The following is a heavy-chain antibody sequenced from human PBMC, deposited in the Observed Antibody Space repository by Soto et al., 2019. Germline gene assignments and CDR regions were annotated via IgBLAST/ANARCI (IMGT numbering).Heavy chain of an antibody. CDR1: GGSISSYY. J-gene: IGHJ3*02. CDR3: ARDTVTTSDDAFDI. CDR2: VYYSGST. Sequence: QVQLQESGPGLVKPSETLSLTCTVSGGSISSYYWTWIRQPPGKRLEWIGYVYYSGSTNYNPPLKSRVTRSVDMSKNQFSLKLSSVTAADTAVYSCARDTVTTSDDAFDIWGQGTMVTVSS. D-gene: IGHD4-17*01. V-gene: IGHV4-59*01.